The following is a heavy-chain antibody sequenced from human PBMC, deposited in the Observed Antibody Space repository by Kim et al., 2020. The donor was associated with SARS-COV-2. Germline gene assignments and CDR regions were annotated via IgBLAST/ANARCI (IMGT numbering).Heavy chain of an antibody. CDR1: GYTFTGYY. D-gene: IGHD6-13*01. V-gene: IGHV1-2*02. CDR3: ARSRHQLPLDY. J-gene: IGHJ4*02. Sequence: ASVKVSCRASGYTFTGYYIHWVRQAPGHGLAWLGWINPNSGGTNYAQNFRGRVTMIKDTSINTAYLEMNSLTSDDTAVYYCARSRHQLPLDYWGQGTQVTVSS. CDR2: INPNSGGT.